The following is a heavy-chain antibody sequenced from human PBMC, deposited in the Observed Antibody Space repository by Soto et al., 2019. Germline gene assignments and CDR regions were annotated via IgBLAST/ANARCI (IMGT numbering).Heavy chain of an antibody. Sequence: GASVKVSCKASGYTFTSYYMHWVRQAPGQGLEWMGIINPSGGSTSYAQKFQGRVTMTRDTSTSTVYMELSSLRSEDTAVYYCAGIAAAGTSFDYWGQGTLVTVSS. CDR1: GYTFTSYY. J-gene: IGHJ4*02. CDR3: AGIAAAGTSFDY. D-gene: IGHD6-13*01. V-gene: IGHV1-46*01. CDR2: INPSGGST.